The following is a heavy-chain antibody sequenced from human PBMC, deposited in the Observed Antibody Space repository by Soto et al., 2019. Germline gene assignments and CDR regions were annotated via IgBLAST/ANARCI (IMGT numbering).Heavy chain of an antibody. Sequence: PVGSLRLSCAASGFTFSSYWMSWVRQAPGKGLEWVANIKQDGSEKYYVDSVKGRFTLSRDNAKNSLQLQMNSLRAEDTAIYFCARVAYGNGWIFDYWGRGTLVTVSS. V-gene: IGHV3-7*04. CDR1: GFTFSSYW. CDR2: IKQDGSEK. D-gene: IGHD6-19*01. J-gene: IGHJ4*01. CDR3: ARVAYGNGWIFDY.